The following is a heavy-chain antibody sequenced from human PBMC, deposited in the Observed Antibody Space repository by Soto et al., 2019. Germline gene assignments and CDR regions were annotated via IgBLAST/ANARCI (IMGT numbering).Heavy chain of an antibody. D-gene: IGHD6-6*01. V-gene: IGHV3-23*01. CDR2: ISGSGGST. J-gene: IGHJ4*02. Sequence: PGGSLRLSCAASGFTFSSYAMSWVRQAPGKGLEWVSAISGSGGSTYYADSVKGRFTISRDNSKNTLYLQMNSLRAEDTAVYYCAKDPPLTQAARKFDYWGQGTLVTSPQ. CDR3: AKDPPLTQAARKFDY. CDR1: GFTFSSYA.